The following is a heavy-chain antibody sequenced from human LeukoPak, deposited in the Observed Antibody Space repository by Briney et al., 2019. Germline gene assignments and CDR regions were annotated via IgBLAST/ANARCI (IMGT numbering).Heavy chain of an antibody. CDR3: ASYGSGSHDY. V-gene: IGHV3-15*01. Sequence: GGSLRLSCAASGFTFTNAWMSWVRQAPGKGLGWVGRIKSKTDDETTDYAAPVKGRFTISRDDSKNTVYLQMNSLKTEDTAVYYCASYGSGSHDYWGQGSLVTVSS. CDR1: GFTFTNAW. CDR2: IKSKTDDETT. J-gene: IGHJ4*02. D-gene: IGHD3-10*01.